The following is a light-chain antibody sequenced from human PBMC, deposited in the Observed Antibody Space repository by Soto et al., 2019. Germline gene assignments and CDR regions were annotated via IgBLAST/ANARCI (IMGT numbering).Light chain of an antibody. CDR2: GAS. V-gene: IGKV3-20*01. CDR1: QSVNSNY. CDR3: QQYGSSPPT. Sequence: EIVLTQSPGTLSLSPGERATLSCRASQSVNSNYLAWYRRKPGQAPSLLIYGASTRATGIAGRFSGSGSGTDFTLTITRLEPEDFAVYYCQQYGSSPPTFGQGTKVEIK. J-gene: IGKJ1*01.